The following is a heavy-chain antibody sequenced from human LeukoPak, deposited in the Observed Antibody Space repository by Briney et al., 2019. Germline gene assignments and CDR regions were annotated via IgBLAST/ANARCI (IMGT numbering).Heavy chain of an antibody. CDR3: ARAGSGRAPFGY. J-gene: IGHJ4*02. CDR1: GLTFSSYA. D-gene: IGHD2-15*01. CDR2: ISSSSSYI. Sequence: GGSQRLSCAASGLTFSSYAMSWVRQAPGKGLEWVSSISSSSSYIYYADSVQGRFTISRDNAKNSLYLQMNSLIAEDTAVYYCARAGSGRAPFGYWGQGTLVTVSS. V-gene: IGHV3-21*01.